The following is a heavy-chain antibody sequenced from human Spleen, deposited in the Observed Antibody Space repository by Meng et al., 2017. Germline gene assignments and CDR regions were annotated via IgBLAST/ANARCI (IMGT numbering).Heavy chain of an antibody. CDR1: GGSISSGGYY. J-gene: IGHJ6*03. CDR2: IYYSGST. Sequence: SETLSLTCTVSGGSISSGGYYWSWIRQHPGKGLEWIGYIYYSGSTYYNPSLKSLVTISVDTSKNQFSLKLSSMTVTAADTAVYYCARVGYYMDVWGQGTTVTVSS. CDR3: ARVGYYMDV. V-gene: IGHV4-31*01.